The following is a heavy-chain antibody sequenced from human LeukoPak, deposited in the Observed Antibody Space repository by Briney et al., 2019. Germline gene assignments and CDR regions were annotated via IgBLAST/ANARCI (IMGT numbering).Heavy chain of an antibody. J-gene: IGHJ4*02. CDR3: ASQSRYDILTGYYNGCFDY. CDR2: IYSGGST. D-gene: IGHD3-9*01. Sequence: GGSLRLSCAASGFTVSSNYMSWVRQAPGKGLEWVSVIYSGGSTYYADSVKGRFTISRDNSKNTLYLQMNSLRAEDTAVYYCASQSRYDILTGYYNGCFDYWGQGTLVTVSS. V-gene: IGHV3-53*01. CDR1: GFTVSSNY.